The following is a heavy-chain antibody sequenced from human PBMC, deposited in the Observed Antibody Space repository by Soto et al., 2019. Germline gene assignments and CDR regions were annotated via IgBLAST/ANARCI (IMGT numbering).Heavy chain of an antibody. CDR1: GGTFSSYA. CDR3: ARGLRWGSYRYPYYYYYMDV. Sequence: SVKVSRKDSGGTFSSYAIRWVRQAPGQGREWMGGIIPIFGKANYAQKFQGRVTMTTNTSTSTAYMELSSLRSEDTAVYYCARGLRWGSYRYPYYYYYMDVWGKGTTVTVSS. V-gene: IGHV1-69*05. J-gene: IGHJ6*03. D-gene: IGHD3-16*02. CDR2: IIPIFGKA.